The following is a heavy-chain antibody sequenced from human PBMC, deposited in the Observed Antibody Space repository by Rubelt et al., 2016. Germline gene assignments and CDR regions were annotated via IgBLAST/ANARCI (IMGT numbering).Heavy chain of an antibody. CDR2: IGSKPNSYAT. J-gene: IGHJ4*02. V-gene: IGHV3-73*01. CDR1: GFTFSGSA. Sequence: VQLVESGGGVVQPGRSLRLSCAASGFTFSGSAVHWVRQASGKGLEWVGLIGSKPNSYATAYASSLKGRFTVSRDDSHNTQYLQMNSLKTEDTAVYYCTRHLDTIDYWGQGTLVTVSS. D-gene: IGHD5-18*01. CDR3: TRHLDTIDY.